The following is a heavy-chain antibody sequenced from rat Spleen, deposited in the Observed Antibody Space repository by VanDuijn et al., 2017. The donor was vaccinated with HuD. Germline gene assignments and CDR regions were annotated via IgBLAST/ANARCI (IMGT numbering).Heavy chain of an antibody. CDR2: ISYSGTT. V-gene: IGHV3-1*01. J-gene: IGHJ3*01. Sequence: EVQLQESGPGLVKPSQSLSLTCSVTGYSITSNYWGWIRKFPGNKMEWFGHISYSGTTSYNPSLKSRISITRDTSKNQFFLQLNSGTTEDTATYYCARTMYTTDYYYVPFASWGQGTLVTVSS. CDR1: GYSITSNY. D-gene: IGHD1-6*01. CDR3: ARTMYTTDYYYVPFAS.